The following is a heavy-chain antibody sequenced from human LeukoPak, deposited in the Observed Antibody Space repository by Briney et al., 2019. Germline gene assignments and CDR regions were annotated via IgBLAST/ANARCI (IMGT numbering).Heavy chain of an antibody. J-gene: IGHJ4*02. CDR1: GGSFSGYY. CDR3: RYYYDSSGYYSRDY. D-gene: IGHD3-22*01. V-gene: IGHV4-34*01. Sequence: SETLSLTRAVYGGSFSGYYWSWIRQPPGKGLEWIGEINHSGSTNYNPSLKSRVTISVDTSKNQFSLKLSSVTAADTAVYYCRYYYDSSGYYSRDYWGQGTLVTVSS. CDR2: INHSGST.